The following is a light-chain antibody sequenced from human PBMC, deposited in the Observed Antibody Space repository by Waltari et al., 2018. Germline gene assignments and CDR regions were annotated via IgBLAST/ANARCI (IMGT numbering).Light chain of an antibody. V-gene: IGKV3-20*01. J-gene: IGKJ1*01. CDR3: QKYVNLPAT. CDR1: QRVAMY. CDR2: HAS. Sequence: EIVLTQSPGSLSLSPGERATISCKASQRVAMYLAWYQQKPGQAPRLLIYHASIRATGIPDRFSGSGYGTDFSLTISRLEPEDFAVYFCQKYVNLPATFGQGTTVEV.